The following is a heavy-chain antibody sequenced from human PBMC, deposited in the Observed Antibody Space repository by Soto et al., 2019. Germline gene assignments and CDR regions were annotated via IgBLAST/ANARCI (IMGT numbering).Heavy chain of an antibody. Sequence: GESLKISCKGSGYIFRNNWITWVRQMPGKGLEWMGRIDLTDSYTSYSPSFQGHVSFSADKSINTTYLHFSSLKASDTAVYYCASICGCQYLSSGNYYAIDYWGQGTTVTVSS. D-gene: IGHD3-22*01. CDR3: ASICGCQYLSSGNYYAIDY. J-gene: IGHJ6*02. CDR2: IDLTDSYT. CDR1: GYIFRNNW. V-gene: IGHV5-10-1*01.